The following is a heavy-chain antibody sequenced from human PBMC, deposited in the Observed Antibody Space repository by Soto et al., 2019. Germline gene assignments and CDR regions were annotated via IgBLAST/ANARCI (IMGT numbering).Heavy chain of an antibody. CDR3: AKGGFCVHYGMAV. J-gene: IGHJ6*02. D-gene: IGHD2-21*01. CDR2: ISRDGRTT. V-gene: IGHV3-23*01. Sequence: EVQLLESGGGLVQSGGSLRLSCAASGSNFDSYAMIWVRQAPGRGLEWVSAISRDGRTTFYADSVKGPFTISRDNSENTFYMEMNSLRVENTAVYYWAKGGFCVHYGMAVWGQGTTVTVSS. CDR1: GSNFDSYA.